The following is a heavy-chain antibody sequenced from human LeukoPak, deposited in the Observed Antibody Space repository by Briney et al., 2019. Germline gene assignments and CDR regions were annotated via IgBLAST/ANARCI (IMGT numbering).Heavy chain of an antibody. D-gene: IGHD3-10*01. Sequence: TGGSLRLSCAASGFTISSYAMHWVRQAPGKGLEWVAVISYDGSNKFYADSVKGRFTLSRDNSKNTLYLQMNSLRIEDTAVYYCGRGSVGFGELNYWGQGTLVTVSS. CDR1: GFTISSYA. CDR3: GRGSVGFGELNY. J-gene: IGHJ4*02. CDR2: ISYDGSNK. V-gene: IGHV3-30-3*01.